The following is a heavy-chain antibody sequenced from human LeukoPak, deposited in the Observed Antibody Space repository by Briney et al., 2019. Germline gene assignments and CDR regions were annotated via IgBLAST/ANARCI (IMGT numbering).Heavy chain of an antibody. D-gene: IGHD6-19*01. J-gene: IGHJ6*03. CDR1: GVSFTSSA. V-gene: IGHV1-58*02. Sequence: AVKVSSKASGVSFTSSAMQWGPHARGQRREWRGGIFVGSGNTNYAQKFQERVTITRDMSTSTAYMELSSLRSEDTAVYYCAADSPTFYSSGWYDYYYMDVWGKGTTVTVSS. CDR3: AADSPTFYSSGWYDYYYMDV. CDR2: IFVGSGNT.